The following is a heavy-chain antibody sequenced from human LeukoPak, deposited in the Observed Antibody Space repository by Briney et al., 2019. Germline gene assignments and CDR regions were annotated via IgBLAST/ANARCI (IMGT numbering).Heavy chain of an antibody. V-gene: IGHV3-48*04. Sequence: GGSLRLTCAVSGFTITSWSMNWVRQAPGKGLEWLSYISSGGSPIYYADSVKGRFTISRDDAKDLVYLQMNSLRAEDTAVYYCTYLRTPYYNDKWVDPWGQGALVTVSS. CDR1: GFTITSWS. D-gene: IGHD3/OR15-3a*01. CDR3: TYLRTPYYNDKWVDP. J-gene: IGHJ5*02. CDR2: ISSGGSPI.